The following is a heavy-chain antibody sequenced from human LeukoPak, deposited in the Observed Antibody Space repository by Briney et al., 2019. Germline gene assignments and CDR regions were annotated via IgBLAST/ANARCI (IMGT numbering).Heavy chain of an antibody. CDR2: IYYSGNT. J-gene: IGHJ4*02. CDR3: ARVLLWFGAGYFDY. V-gene: IGHV4-39*07. CDR1: GGSISSSNYY. D-gene: IGHD3-10*01. Sequence: SETLSLTCTVSGGSISSSNYYWGWIRQPPGKGLEWIGSIYYSGNTYYNPSLKSRVTISVDMSKNQISLKLSSVTAADTAVYYCARVLLWFGAGYFDYWGQGTLVTVSS.